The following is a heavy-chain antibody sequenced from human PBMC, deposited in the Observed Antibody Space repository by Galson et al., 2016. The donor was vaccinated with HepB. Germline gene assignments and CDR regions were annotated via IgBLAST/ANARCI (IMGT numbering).Heavy chain of an antibody. CDR2: IWYDGSNK. D-gene: IGHD1-26*01. Sequence: SLRLSCAASGFSFSNYGMHWVRQAPGKGLEWVAAIWYDGSNKYYADSVKGRLTISRDNSKDTLYLQMNSLRAEDTAVYFCAKDYSGSYPIYYFDYWGQGTLVTVSS. CDR1: GFSFSNYG. J-gene: IGHJ4*02. V-gene: IGHV3-33*06. CDR3: AKDYSGSYPIYYFDY.